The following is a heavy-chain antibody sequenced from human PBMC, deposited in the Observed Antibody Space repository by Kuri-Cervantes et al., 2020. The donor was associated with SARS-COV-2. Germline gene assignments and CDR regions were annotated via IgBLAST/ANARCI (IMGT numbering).Heavy chain of an antibody. CDR3: ARELGLTTVNWFDP. Sequence: SETLSLTCTVSGGSISSYYWSWIRQPPGKGLEWIGYIYYSGSTNYNPSLKSRVTISVETSKNQFSLKLSSVTAADTAVYYCARELGLTTVNWFDPWGQGTLVTVSS. J-gene: IGHJ5*02. V-gene: IGHV4-59*01. CDR2: IYYSGST. D-gene: IGHD4-17*01. CDR1: GGSISSYY.